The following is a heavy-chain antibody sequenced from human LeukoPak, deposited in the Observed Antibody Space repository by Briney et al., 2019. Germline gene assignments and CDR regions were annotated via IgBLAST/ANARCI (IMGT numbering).Heavy chain of an antibody. CDR2: TDTDGSST. V-gene: IGHV3-74*01. D-gene: IGHD5-12*01. Sequence: GGSLRLSCAASGFTFSSYWMHWVRQAPGKGLVWVSRTDTDGSSTTYADSVKGRFTVSRDNAKNTLYLQMNSLRAEDTAVYYCTRGYAGIDYWGQGTLVTVSS. CDR3: TRGYAGIDY. J-gene: IGHJ4*02. CDR1: GFTFSSYW.